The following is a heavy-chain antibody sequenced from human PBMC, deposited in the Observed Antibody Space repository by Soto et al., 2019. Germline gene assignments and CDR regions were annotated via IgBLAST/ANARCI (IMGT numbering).Heavy chain of an antibody. CDR3: TKHTSTRAGCFQG. J-gene: IGHJ1*01. V-gene: IGHV1-18*01. D-gene: IGHD2-15*01. Sequence: QVLLVQSGAEVKKPGASVMVSCKTSGYTFTSYGISWVRQAPGQGLEWMGWITPLTGNTHYSQKFQGRVMMTTDTSKSTAYLEMSRLTSDDTTMFYCTKHTSTRAGCFQGWGQSNLFTVSS. CDR1: GYTFTSYG. CDR2: ITPLTGNT.